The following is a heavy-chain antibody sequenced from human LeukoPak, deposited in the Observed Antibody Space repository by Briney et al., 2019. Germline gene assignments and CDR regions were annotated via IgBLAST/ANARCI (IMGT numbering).Heavy chain of an antibody. J-gene: IGHJ6*02. V-gene: IGHV4-39*07. D-gene: IGHD3-22*01. Sequence: SETLSLTCTVSGGSISSSSYYWGWIRQPPGKGLEWIGSIYYSGSTYYNPSLKSRVTISGDTSKNQFSLKLSSVTAADTAVYYCARDRSSGYHEAYYYYNGMDVWGQGTTVTVSS. CDR2: IYYSGST. CDR3: ARDRSSGYHEAYYYYNGMDV. CDR1: GGSISSSSYY.